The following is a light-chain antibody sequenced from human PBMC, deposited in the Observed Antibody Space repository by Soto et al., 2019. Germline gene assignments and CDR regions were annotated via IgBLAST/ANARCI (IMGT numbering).Light chain of an antibody. CDR2: DVS. J-gene: IGLJ2*01. CDR3: NSYTSSSTLV. CDR1: NSDVGGYNF. V-gene: IGLV2-14*01. Sequence: QSALTQPASVSGSPGQSITISCTGTNSDVGGYNFVSWYQQHPGKAPKLMIYDVSNRPSGVSNRFAGSKSGNTASLTISGLQAEDEADYYCNSYTSSSTLVFGGGTKLTVL.